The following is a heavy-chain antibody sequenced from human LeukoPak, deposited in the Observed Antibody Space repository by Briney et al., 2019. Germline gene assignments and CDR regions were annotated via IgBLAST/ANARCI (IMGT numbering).Heavy chain of an antibody. CDR1: GFTFSSYW. V-gene: IGHV3-74*01. CDR3: ASYLTSIPSGMDV. D-gene: IGHD2/OR15-2a*01. CDR2: ISTDGSSR. Sequence: GGSLRLSCAASGFTFSSYWMHWLRQEPRKGLVWVSRISTDGSSRSYADSVKGRFTVSRDNGKNTLYLQMNSLRAEDTAVYYCASYLTSIPSGMDVWGQGATVTVSS. J-gene: IGHJ6*02.